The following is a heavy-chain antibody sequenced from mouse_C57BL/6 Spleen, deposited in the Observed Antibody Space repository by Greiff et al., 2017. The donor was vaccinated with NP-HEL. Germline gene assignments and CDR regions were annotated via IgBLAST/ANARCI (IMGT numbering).Heavy chain of an antibody. CDR3: ARHYYGSSYSYYFDY. CDR2: ISSGSSTI. V-gene: IGHV5-17*01. J-gene: IGHJ2*01. CDR1: GFTFSDYG. D-gene: IGHD1-1*01. Sequence: DVHLVESGGGLVKPGGSLKLSCAASGFTFSDYGMHWVRQAPEKGLEWVAYISSGSSTIYYADTVKGRFTISRDNAKNTLFLQMTSLRSEDTAMYYCARHYYGSSYSYYFDYWGQGTTLTVSS.